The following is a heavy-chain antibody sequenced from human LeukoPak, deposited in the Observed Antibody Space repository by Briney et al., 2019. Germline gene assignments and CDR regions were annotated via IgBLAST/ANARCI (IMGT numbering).Heavy chain of an antibody. CDR3: ARGKTQDFWSGTNYYYYYYMDV. D-gene: IGHD3-3*01. CDR1: GFTFSSYA. Sequence: GGSLRLSCAASGFTFSSYAMHWVRQAPGKGLEWVAVISYDGSNKYYADSVKGRFTISRDNSKNTLYLQMNSLRAEDTAVYYCARGKTQDFWSGTNYYYYYYMDVWGKGTTVTVSS. V-gene: IGHV3-30-3*01. J-gene: IGHJ6*03. CDR2: ISYDGSNK.